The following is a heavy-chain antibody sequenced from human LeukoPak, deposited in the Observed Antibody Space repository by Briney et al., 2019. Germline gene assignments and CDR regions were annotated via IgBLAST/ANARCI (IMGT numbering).Heavy chain of an antibody. CDR1: GGSISSGGYY. CDR3: ARARREYAAARPQYYFDY. Sequence: SETLSLTCTVSGGSISSGGYYWSWIRQHPGKGLEWIGYIYYSGSTYYNPSLKSRVTISVDTSKNQFSLKLSSVTAADTAVYYCARARREYAAARPQYYFDYWGQGTLVTVSS. J-gene: IGHJ4*02. V-gene: IGHV4-31*03. CDR2: IYYSGST. D-gene: IGHD6-6*01.